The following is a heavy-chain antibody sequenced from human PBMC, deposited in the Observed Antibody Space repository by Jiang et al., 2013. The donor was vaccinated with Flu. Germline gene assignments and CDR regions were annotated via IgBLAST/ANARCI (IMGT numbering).Heavy chain of an antibody. J-gene: IGHJ5*02. CDR3: AQDRSGYNWYDP. D-gene: IGHD3-22*01. Sequence: PGLVKPSETLSLTCTVSGGSIRNYYWSWIRQPAGKGLEWIGHIYTSGRSNYNPSLKSRVTMSVDTSKNQFSLKLTSVTAADMAVYYCAQDRSGYNWYDPWGPGTLVTVSS. V-gene: IGHV4-4*07. CDR2: IYTSGRS. CDR1: GGSIRNYY.